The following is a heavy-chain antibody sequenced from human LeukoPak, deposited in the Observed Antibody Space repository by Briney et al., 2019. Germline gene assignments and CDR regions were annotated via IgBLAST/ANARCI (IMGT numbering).Heavy chain of an antibody. CDR3: AGTIRYYYGSGSYYNAGVDY. CDR1: GGTFISYA. J-gene: IGHJ4*02. Sequence: SVKVSCKASGGTFISYAISWVRQAPGQGLEWMGGIIPIFGTANYAQKFQGRVTITADKSTSTAYMELSSLRSEDTAVYYCAGTIRYYYGSGSYYNAGVDYWGQGTLVTVSS. CDR2: IIPIFGTA. V-gene: IGHV1-69*06. D-gene: IGHD3-10*01.